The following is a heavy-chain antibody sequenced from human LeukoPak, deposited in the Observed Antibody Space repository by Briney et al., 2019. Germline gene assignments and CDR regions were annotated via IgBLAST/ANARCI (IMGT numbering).Heavy chain of an antibody. D-gene: IGHD6-13*01. CDR2: TSYNGRDT. CDR1: GFTFSSYG. V-gene: IGHV3-30*19. CDR3: AREGGIGGSSTFDY. J-gene: IGHJ4*02. Sequence: GGSLRLSCAASGFTFSSYGMHWVRQAPGKGLEWVTFTSYNGRDTLYADSVKGRFTISRDNSKNTLFLQMNSLRAEDTAVYYCAREGGIGGSSTFDYWGQGTLVTVSS.